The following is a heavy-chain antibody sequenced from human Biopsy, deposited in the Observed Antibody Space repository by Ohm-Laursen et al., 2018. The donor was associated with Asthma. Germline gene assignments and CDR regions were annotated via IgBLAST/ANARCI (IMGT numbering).Heavy chain of an antibody. V-gene: IGHV4-59*01. Sequence: SETLSLTYSAYGGSISSFYWSWIRQSPEKGLEWMGYVYWTGSTNYNPSLKSRITMSVDTSKNRMFLELTSVTAADTAIYYCVRAVRNEQWLAPFDYWGQGKPVTVSS. CDR1: GGSISSFY. J-gene: IGHJ4*02. D-gene: IGHD6-19*01. CDR3: VRAVRNEQWLAPFDY. CDR2: VYWTGST.